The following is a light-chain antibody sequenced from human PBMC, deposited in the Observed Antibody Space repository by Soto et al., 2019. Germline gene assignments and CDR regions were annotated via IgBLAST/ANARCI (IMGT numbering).Light chain of an antibody. J-gene: IGLJ1*01. CDR1: SSDVGGYNY. V-gene: IGLV2-14*01. Sequence: QSVLTQPASVSGSPGQSITISCTGTSSDVGGYNYVSWYQQHPGKAPKLMIYDVSNRPSVVSNRFSGSKSGNTASLTISGLQAEDEADYYCSSYTSSSTLGGVFGTGTKVTVL. CDR3: SSYTSSSTLGGV. CDR2: DVS.